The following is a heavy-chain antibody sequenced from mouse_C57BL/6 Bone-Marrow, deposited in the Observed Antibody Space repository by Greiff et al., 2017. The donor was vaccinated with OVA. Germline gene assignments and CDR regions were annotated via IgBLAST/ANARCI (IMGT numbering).Heavy chain of an antibody. V-gene: IGHV1-69*01. D-gene: IGHD2-2*01. CDR3: ARHGVTFDY. Sequence: VQLQQPGAELVMPGASVKLSCKASGYTFTSYWMHWVKQRPGQGLEWIGEIDPSDSYTNYNQKFKGKSTLTADKSSSTAYLQLSSLTSEDSAVYYCARHGVTFDYWGQGTTLTVSS. J-gene: IGHJ2*01. CDR2: IDPSDSYT. CDR1: GYTFTSYW.